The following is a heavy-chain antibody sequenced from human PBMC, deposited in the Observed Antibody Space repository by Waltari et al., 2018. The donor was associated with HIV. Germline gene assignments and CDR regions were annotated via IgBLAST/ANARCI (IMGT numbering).Heavy chain of an antibody. CDR1: GASISGSNFY. J-gene: IGHJ1*01. CDR2: LHFSGYP. V-gene: IGHV4-39*01. Sequence: QVHLQESGPGLLKPAETLSLSCKVSGASISGSNFYWGWIRQPPGKTLEWLGGLHFSGYPFHNPTLKTLLNISVDSSANQVSLTVESVTAADTAHYFCVRLGSGIYFPTRIDFWGRGTLVIVSS. CDR3: VRLGSGIYFPTRIDF. D-gene: IGHD3-10*01.